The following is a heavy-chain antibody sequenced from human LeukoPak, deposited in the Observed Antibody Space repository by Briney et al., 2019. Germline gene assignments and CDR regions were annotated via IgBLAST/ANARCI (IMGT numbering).Heavy chain of an antibody. J-gene: IGHJ4*02. CDR2: ISPGNGAT. CDR1: GYSLSDYH. CDR3: ARDPQYTFGYPTYDC. Sequence: ASVKVSCKASGYSLSDYHLHWVRQAPGQGLEWMGDISPGNGATKYAQKFQGRITMTRDTSISTVYMDLSGLTPDDTAVYYCARDPQYTFGYPTYDCWGQGTLVTVSS. V-gene: IGHV1-2*02. D-gene: IGHD2-2*03.